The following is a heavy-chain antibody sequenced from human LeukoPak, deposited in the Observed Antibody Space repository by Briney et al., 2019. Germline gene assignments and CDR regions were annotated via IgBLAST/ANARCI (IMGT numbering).Heavy chain of an antibody. V-gene: IGHV4-34*01. J-gene: IGHJ5*02. CDR2: INHSGST. Sequence: KASETLSLTCAVYGGSFSGYYWSWIRQPPGKGLEWIGEINHSGSTNYNPSLKSRVTISVDTSKNQFSLKLSSVTAADTAVYYCARDLAWGSSSVWFDPWGQGTLVTVYS. CDR1: GGSFSGYY. D-gene: IGHD6-6*01. CDR3: ARDLAWGSSSVWFDP.